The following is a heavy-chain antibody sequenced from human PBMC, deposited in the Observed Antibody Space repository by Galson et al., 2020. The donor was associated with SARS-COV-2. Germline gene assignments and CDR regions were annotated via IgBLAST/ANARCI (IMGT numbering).Heavy chain of an antibody. CDR2: NIPLFGTT. V-gene: IGHV1-69*13. CDR1: AGTFRTYS. CDR3: ATLTAAGFRFTTNWGKDV. J-gene: IGHJ6*02. D-gene: IGHD7-27*01. Sequence: SVKVSCKPSAGTFRTYSISWVRQAPGHGLEWLGGNIPLFGTTNYAQRFQGRVSITSDESTGTAYMELSSLRSDDTAVYYCATLTAAGFRFTTNWGKDVWGQGTTVIVS.